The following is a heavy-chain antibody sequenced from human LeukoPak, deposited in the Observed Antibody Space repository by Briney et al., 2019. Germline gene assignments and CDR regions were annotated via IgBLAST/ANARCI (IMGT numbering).Heavy chain of an antibody. D-gene: IGHD3-22*01. CDR3: ASYYYDSSGYYHDAFDI. V-gene: IGHV3-74*01. J-gene: IGHJ3*02. CDR2: INGDGSRT. CDR1: GFSFSSYW. Sequence: GGSLRLSCAASGFSFSSYWMHWVRQAPGKGLVWVSRINGDGSRTSYADSVKGRFTISRDNAKNTLYVQMNSLRAEDTAVYYCASYYYDSSGYYHDAFDIWGQGTMVTVSS.